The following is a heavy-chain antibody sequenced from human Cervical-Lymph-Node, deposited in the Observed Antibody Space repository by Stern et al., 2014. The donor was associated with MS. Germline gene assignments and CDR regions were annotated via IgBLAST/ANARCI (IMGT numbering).Heavy chain of an antibody. CDR3: ARPLRGINNAFDA. Sequence: VQLGQSGGEVKKAGESLKISCKGSGYSFSNTWIAWVRQMPGKGLEWMGFIYPEDSDTRYSPSFQGQVSISADTSISTTYLHWGSLKASDTAMYFCARPLRGINNAFDAWGQGTMVTVYS. J-gene: IGHJ3*01. CDR1: GYSFSNTW. D-gene: IGHD3-10*01. V-gene: IGHV5-51*01. CDR2: IYPEDSDT.